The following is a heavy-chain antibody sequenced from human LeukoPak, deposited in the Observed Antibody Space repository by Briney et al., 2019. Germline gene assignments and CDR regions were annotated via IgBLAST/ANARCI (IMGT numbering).Heavy chain of an antibody. Sequence: SETLSLTCTVSSYSISTDYYWSWIRQPPGKGLEWVGEINHSGSTNYNPSLKSRVTISVDTSKNQFSLKLSSVTAADTAVYYCARHRITIFGVASRGGGFDPWGQGTLVTVSS. D-gene: IGHD3-3*01. J-gene: IGHJ5*02. CDR3: ARHRITIFGVASRGGGFDP. V-gene: IGHV4-34*01. CDR2: INHSGST. CDR1: SYSISTDYY.